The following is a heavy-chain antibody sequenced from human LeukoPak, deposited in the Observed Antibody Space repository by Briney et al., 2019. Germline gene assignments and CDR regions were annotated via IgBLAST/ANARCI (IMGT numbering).Heavy chain of an antibody. D-gene: IGHD1-26*01. CDR3: ARATVGATDY. CDR1: GGSFSGYY. J-gene: IGHJ4*01. CDR2: INHSGST. Sequence: SETLSLTCAVYGGSFSGYYWSWIRQPPGKGLEWIGEINHSGSTNYNPSLKSRVTISEDTSKNQFSLNLSSVTAADTAVYYCARATVGATDYWGQEPWSPSPQ. V-gene: IGHV4-34*01.